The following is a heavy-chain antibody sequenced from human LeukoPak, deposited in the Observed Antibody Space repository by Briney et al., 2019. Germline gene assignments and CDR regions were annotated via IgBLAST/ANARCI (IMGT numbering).Heavy chain of an antibody. V-gene: IGHV5-51*01. D-gene: IGHD5-18*01. CDR2: IYPGDSDT. Sequence: ESLKISCKGSGYSFTSYWIGWVRHMPREGLEWMGIIYPGDSDTRYSPSFQGQVTISADKSISTAYLQWSSLKASDTAMYYCARHVEDTALPDYWGQGTLVTVSS. CDR3: ARHVEDTALPDY. J-gene: IGHJ4*02. CDR1: GYSFTSYW.